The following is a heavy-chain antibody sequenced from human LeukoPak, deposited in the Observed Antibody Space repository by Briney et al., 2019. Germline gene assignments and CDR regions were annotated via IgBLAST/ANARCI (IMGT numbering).Heavy chain of an antibody. CDR2: ISCSGRT. CDR1: GGSISSGDSY. J-gene: IGHJ4*02. V-gene: IGHV4-31*03. Sequence: SETLSLTCTVSGGSISSGDSYWRCIRHYPGKGLESIGNISCSGRTSYTPSPKSRLTISLHTSQSQWSLNLSSVTAAYTAVDYCARVLVPDNVSTSGHYWGQGTQVTVSS. D-gene: IGHD2-8*01. CDR3: ARVLVPDNVSTSGHY.